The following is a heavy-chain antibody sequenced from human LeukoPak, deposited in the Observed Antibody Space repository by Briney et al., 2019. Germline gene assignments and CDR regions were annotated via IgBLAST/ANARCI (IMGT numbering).Heavy chain of an antibody. D-gene: IGHD3-3*01. CDR2: INHSGST. V-gene: IGHV4-34*01. J-gene: IGHJ3*02. CDR1: GGSFSGYY. CDR3: ARGPRITIFGVVQIEGKGAFDI. Sequence: TLSLTCAVYGGSFSGYYWSWIRQPPGKGLEWIGEINHSGSTNYNPSLKSRVTISVDTSMNQFSLKLSSVTAADTAVYYRARGPRITIFGVVQIEGKGAFDIWGQGTMVTVSS.